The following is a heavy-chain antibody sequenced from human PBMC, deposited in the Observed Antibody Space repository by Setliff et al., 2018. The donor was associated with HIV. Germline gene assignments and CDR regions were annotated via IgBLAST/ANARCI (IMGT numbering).Heavy chain of an antibody. J-gene: IGHJ4*02. CDR2: IYNSGST. V-gene: IGHV4-59*01. CDR1: GGSISSYY. Sequence: SCTVSGGSISSYYWSWIRQPPGKGLEWIGYIYNSGSTNYNPSLTSRVTISVDTSRNQFSLKLTSVTAADTAIYYCARGMNFDYWGQGTQVTVSS. CDR3: ARGMNFDY.